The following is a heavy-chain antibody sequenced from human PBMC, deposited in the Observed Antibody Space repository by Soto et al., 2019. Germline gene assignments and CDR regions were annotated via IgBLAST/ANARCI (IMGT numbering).Heavy chain of an antibody. CDR2: IYQTGTT. Sequence: QVQLQESGPGLVKPSGTLSLTCTVSGASISAGHWWSWVRQSPGKGLEWLGEIYQTGTTDYNPSLKSRVFISVDNSKNQFSLNLRSVTAADTALYYCARDRGTTMTGDAFDVWGRGTMVTVSS. V-gene: IGHV4-4*02. D-gene: IGHD3-16*01. CDR1: GASISAGHW. J-gene: IGHJ3*01. CDR3: ARDRGTTMTGDAFDV.